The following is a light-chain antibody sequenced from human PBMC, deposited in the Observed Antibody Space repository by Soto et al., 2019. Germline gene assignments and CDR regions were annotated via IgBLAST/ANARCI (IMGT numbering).Light chain of an antibody. CDR3: QQYNNWTTWT. V-gene: IGKV3-15*01. CDR2: GAS. Sequence: ERVMTQSPATLSVSPGERATLSCRASQSVSSNLAWYQQKPGQAPRLLIYGASTRATGIPARFSGSGSGTEFTLTISSLQSEDFAVYYCQQYNNWTTWTFGQGTKVDI. CDR1: QSVSSN. J-gene: IGKJ1*01.